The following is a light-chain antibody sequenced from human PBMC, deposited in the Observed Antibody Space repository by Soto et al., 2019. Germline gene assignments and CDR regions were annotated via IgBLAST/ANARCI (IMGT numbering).Light chain of an antibody. CDR3: QQYNSYSPT. J-gene: IGKJ4*01. V-gene: IGKV1-5*01. Sequence: MTQSPSTLSASVGDRVTITCRASQSISSWLAWYQQKPGKAPKLLIYDASSLESGVPSRFSGSGSGTEFTLTISSLQPDDFATYYCQQYNSYSPTFGGGTKVDIK. CDR2: DAS. CDR1: QSISSW.